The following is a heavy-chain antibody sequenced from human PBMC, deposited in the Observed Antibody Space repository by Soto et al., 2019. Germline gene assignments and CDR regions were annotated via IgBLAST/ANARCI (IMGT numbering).Heavy chain of an antibody. CDR3: AKGSSWSEFEY. V-gene: IGHV3-23*01. CDR1: GLTFSNHA. Sequence: HPGGSLRLSCVVSGLTFSNHAMTWVRQAAGKGLEWVSSMSSRTYYTDSVKGRFTISRDNSKNTLYLQMNSLRAQDTAMYYGAKGSSWSEFEYWGQGTLVTVSS. CDR2: MSSRT. J-gene: IGHJ4*02. D-gene: IGHD6-19*01.